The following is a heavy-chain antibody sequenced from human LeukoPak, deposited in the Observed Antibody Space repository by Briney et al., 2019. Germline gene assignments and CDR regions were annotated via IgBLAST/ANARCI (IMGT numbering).Heavy chain of an antibody. CDR3: ARDVNNYFDY. J-gene: IGHJ4*02. CDR1: GFTFSSYG. CDR2: IRYDGSNK. Sequence: GGSLRLSCAASGFTFSSYGMHWVRQAPGKGLEWVAFIRYDGSNKYYADSVKGRFTISRDDSKNTLYVQMNSLRTEDTALYYCARDVNNYFDYWGLGTLVTVSS. V-gene: IGHV3-30*02.